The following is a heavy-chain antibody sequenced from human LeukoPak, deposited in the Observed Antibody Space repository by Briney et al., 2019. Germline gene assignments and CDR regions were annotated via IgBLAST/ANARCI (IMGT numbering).Heavy chain of an antibody. CDR3: ARSTRYNWNDDY. CDR2: IIPIFGTA. J-gene: IGHJ4*02. CDR1: GGTFSSYA. Sequence: ASVKVSCKASGGTFSSYAISWVRQAPGQGLEWMGGIIPIFGTANYAQKFQGRVTMTRDTSISTAYMELSRLRSDDTAVYYCARSTRYNWNDDYWGQGTLVTVSS. V-gene: IGHV1-69*05. D-gene: IGHD1-1*01.